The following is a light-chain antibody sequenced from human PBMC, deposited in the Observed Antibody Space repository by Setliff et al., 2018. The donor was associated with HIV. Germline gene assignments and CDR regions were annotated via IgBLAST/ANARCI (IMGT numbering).Light chain of an antibody. Sequence: AIRITQSPSPLSASTGDRATITCRASQGISSSLAWYQQKPGKAPTLLIYAASTLQSGVPSRFSGSGSGTDFTLTISCLQSEDFATYYCQQYYSYPRTFGQGTKVDIK. J-gene: IGKJ1*01. CDR3: QQYYSYPRT. CDR1: QGISSS. V-gene: IGKV1-8*01. CDR2: AAS.